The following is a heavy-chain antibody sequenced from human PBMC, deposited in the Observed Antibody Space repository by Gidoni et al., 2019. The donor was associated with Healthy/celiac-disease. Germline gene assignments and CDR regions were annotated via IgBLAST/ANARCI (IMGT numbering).Heavy chain of an antibody. V-gene: IGHV4-31*03. J-gene: IGHJ5*02. CDR1: GGSISSGGYY. CDR2: IYYSGST. CDR3: AREVVDYLNWFDP. D-gene: IGHD3-22*01. Sequence: QVQLQESGPGLVKPSQTLSLTCTVSGGSISSGGYYWIWIRQHPGKGLEWIGYIYYSGSTYYNPSLKSRVTISVDTSKNQFSLKLSSVTAADTAVYYCAREVVDYLNWFDPWGQGTLVTVSS.